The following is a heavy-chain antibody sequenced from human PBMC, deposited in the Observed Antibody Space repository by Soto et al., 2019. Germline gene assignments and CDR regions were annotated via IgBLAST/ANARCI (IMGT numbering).Heavy chain of an antibody. CDR3: ARERGSGWTFDY. CDR1: GFTFSTYS. J-gene: IGHJ4*02. V-gene: IGHV3-48*01. D-gene: IGHD6-19*01. Sequence: GGSLRLSCAASGFTFSTYSMNWVRQAPGKGLEWVSSISSSSTIYYADSVKGRFTISRDNVQNSLYLQMHSLRAEDTAVYYCARERGSGWTFDYWGQGTLVTVAS. CDR2: ISSSSTI.